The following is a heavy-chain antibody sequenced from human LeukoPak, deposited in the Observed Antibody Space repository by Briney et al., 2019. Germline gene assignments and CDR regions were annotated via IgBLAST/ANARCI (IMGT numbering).Heavy chain of an antibody. CDR2: IYYRGTT. CDR1: GGSISNYY. CDR3: ARHGGYSSPYLH. J-gene: IGHJ1*01. V-gene: IGHV4-59*08. D-gene: IGHD6-13*01. Sequence: SETLSLTCTVSGGSISNYYWSWIRQPPGKGLECMGYIYYRGTTNYNPSLKSRVTISVDTSKNQFSLKLSSVTAADTAVYYCARHGGYSSPYLHWGQGTLVTVSS.